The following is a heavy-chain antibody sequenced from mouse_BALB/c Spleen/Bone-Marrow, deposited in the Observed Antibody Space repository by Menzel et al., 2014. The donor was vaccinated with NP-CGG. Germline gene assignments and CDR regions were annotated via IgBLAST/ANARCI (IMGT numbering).Heavy chain of an antibody. CDR1: GFSLSRYN. CDR3: ARNYYGIPYYFDH. Sequence: QVQLQQSGPGLVAPSQSLSITCTVSGFSLSRYNVHWVRQPPGKGLEWLGMIWNGGSTDYNSALKSRLSISKDNSKSXVFLKMNSLQTDDTAMYYCARNYYGIPYYFDHWGQGTTLTVSS. J-gene: IGHJ2*01. V-gene: IGHV2-6-4*01. D-gene: IGHD1-1*01. CDR2: IWNGGST.